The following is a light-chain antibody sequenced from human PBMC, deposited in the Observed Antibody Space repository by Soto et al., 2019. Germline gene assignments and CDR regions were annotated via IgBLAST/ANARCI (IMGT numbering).Light chain of an antibody. J-gene: IGKJ1*01. CDR2: AAS. V-gene: IGKV1-39*01. CDR3: QQSYSTRWT. CDR1: QSISSY. Sequence: DIQMTQSPSSLSASVVDIVTINFLASQSISSYLNWYQQKPGKAPKLLIYAASSLQSGVPSRFSGSGSGTDFTLTISSLQPEDFATYYCQQSYSTRWTCGQGTKGDIK.